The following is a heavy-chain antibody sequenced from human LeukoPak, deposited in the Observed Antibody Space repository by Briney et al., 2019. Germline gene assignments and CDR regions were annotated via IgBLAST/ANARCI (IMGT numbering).Heavy chain of an antibody. CDR1: GGSISSGGYY. Sequence: SETLSLTCTVSGGSISSGGYYWSWIRQPPGKGLEWIGYIYYSGSTYYNPSLKSRVTISVDRSKNQFSLKLSSVTAADTAVYYCARDPYSNTIGGDYYMGVWGKGATVTVSS. D-gene: IGHD4-11*01. V-gene: IGHV4-30-2*01. J-gene: IGHJ6*03. CDR2: IYYSGST. CDR3: ARDPYSNTIGGDYYMGV.